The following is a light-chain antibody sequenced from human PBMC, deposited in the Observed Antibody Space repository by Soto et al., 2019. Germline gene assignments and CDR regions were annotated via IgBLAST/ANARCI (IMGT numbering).Light chain of an antibody. CDR3: AAWDDSLNGVV. V-gene: IGLV1-44*01. Sequence: QSVLTQPPSASGTPGQRVTISCSGSSSSIGSNTVNWYQQLPGTAPKLLIYTNDQRPSGVPDRFSGSKSGTSASLATSGLQSEDEAHYYCAAWDDSLNGVVFGGGTKLTVL. J-gene: IGLJ2*01. CDR2: TND. CDR1: SSSIGSNT.